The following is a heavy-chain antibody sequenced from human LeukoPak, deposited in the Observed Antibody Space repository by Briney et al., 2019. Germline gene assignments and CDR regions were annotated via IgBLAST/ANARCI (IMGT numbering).Heavy chain of an antibody. CDR2: IYNSGST. J-gene: IGHJ4*02. D-gene: IGHD1-7*01. Sequence: SETLSLTCTVSGGSLSIYYWSWVRQPPGKGLEWIGYIYNSGSTTYNPSLKSRATISVDTSKNQFSLKLTSMTAADTAFYYCVRDRELHYWGQGILVTVSS. V-gene: IGHV4-59*01. CDR3: VRDRELHY. CDR1: GGSLSIYY.